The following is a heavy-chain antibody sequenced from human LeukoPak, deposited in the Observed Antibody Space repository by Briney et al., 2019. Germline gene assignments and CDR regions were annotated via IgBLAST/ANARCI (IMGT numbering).Heavy chain of an antibody. J-gene: IGHJ3*02. CDR1: GGSISSHY. Sequence: PSETLSLTCIVSGGSISSHYWNWIRQPPGKGLDWIGYIYYTGSTNYNPSLRSRVTISVDTSKKQFSLKLSSVTAADSAVYYCAASNWNYPRDAFDIWGQGTMVTVSS. D-gene: IGHD1-7*01. CDR3: AASNWNYPRDAFDI. CDR2: IYYTGST. V-gene: IGHV4-59*08.